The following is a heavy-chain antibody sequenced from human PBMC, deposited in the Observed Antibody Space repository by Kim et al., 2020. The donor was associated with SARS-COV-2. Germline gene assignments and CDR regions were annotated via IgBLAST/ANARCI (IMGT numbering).Heavy chain of an antibody. V-gene: IGHV4-39*07. D-gene: IGHD1-26*01. J-gene: IGHJ1*01. CDR3: XGDXXXGSXXX. CDR1: GGSISSSSYY. CDR2: IYYSGST. Sequence: SETLSLTCTVSGGSISSSSYYWGWIRQPPGXXXEWIXXIYYSGSTYYNPSLKSRXXISXXXSKNXXSLKLSSXTAADTAVYXXXGDXXXGSXXXWGXXTLXTXSS.